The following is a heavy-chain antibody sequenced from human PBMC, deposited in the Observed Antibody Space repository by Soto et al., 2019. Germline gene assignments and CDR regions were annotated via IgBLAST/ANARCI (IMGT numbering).Heavy chain of an antibody. J-gene: IGHJ6*02. V-gene: IGHV3-23*01. CDR3: AKGYWHYDFWSGYPTPYYYYGMDV. Sequence: GGSLRLSCAASGFTFSSYAMSWVRQAPGKGLEWVSAISGSGGSTYYADSVKGRFTISRDNSKNTLYLQMNSLRAEDTAVYYCAKGYWHYDFWSGYPTPYYYYGMDVWGQGTTVTVSS. CDR1: GFTFSSYA. CDR2: ISGSGGST. D-gene: IGHD3-3*01.